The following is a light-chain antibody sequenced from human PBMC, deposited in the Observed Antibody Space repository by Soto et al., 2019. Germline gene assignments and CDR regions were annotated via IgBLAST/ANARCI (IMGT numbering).Light chain of an antibody. Sequence: EIVMTQSPATLSVSPGERATLSCRASQSVSSNLAWYQQKPGQAPRLLIYGASTRATGIPARFSGSGSGTEFSLTISSLQSEDFALYYCQQYKKWPPLTFGGGTKVDI. J-gene: IGKJ4*01. CDR3: QQYKKWPPLT. CDR2: GAS. CDR1: QSVSSN. V-gene: IGKV3-15*01.